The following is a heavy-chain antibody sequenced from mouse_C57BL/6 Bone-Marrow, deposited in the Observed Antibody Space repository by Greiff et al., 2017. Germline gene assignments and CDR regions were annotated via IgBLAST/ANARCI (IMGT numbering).Heavy chain of an antibody. CDR1: GYTFTSYW. CDR3: ARDDDGYYPDY. CDR2: IDPSDSYT. Sequence: QVQLQQPGAELVLPGASVKLSCKASGYTFTSYWMHWVKQRPGQGLEWIGEIDPSDSYTNYNQKFKGQSTLTVDKSSSTAYMQLSSLTSEDSAVYYCARDDDGYYPDYWGQGTTLTVSS. J-gene: IGHJ2*01. D-gene: IGHD2-3*01. V-gene: IGHV1-69*01.